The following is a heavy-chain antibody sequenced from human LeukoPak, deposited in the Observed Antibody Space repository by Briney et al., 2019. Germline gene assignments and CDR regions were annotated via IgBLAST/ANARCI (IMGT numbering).Heavy chain of an antibody. CDR2: INAGNGNT. CDR3: AKTGGIQLWSNQGGYYYMDV. V-gene: IGHV1-3*03. CDR1: GYTFTSYA. J-gene: IGHJ6*03. Sequence: GASVKVSCKASGYTFTSYAMHWVRQAPGQRLEWMGWINAGNGNTKYSQEFQGRVTITRDTSASTAYMELSSLRSEDTAVYYCAKTGGIQLWSNQGGYYYMDVWGKGTTVTVSS. D-gene: IGHD5-18*01.